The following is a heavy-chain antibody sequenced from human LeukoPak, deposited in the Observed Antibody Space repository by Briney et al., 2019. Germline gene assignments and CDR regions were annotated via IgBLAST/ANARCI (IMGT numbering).Heavy chain of an antibody. CDR2: ISSGSTI. CDR1: GFTFSSYE. J-gene: IGHJ4*02. CDR3: ARRRYFIDY. V-gene: IGHV3-48*03. Sequence: GGSLRLSCAASGFTFSSYEVNWVRQAPGKGLEWVSYISSGSTIYYADSVKGRFTISRDNAKNSLYLQMNSLRAEDTAVYYCARRRYFIDYWGQGTLVTVSS. D-gene: IGHD1-1*01.